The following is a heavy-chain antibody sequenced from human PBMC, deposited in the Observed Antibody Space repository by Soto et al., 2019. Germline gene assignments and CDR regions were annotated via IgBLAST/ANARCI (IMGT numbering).Heavy chain of an antibody. CDR1: GCTFSNYV. J-gene: IGHJ5*02. V-gene: IGHV1-18*01. D-gene: IGHD2-2*01. CDR2: ISLYSDGT. CDR3: ARVVPGAEAWFGP. Sequence: VKVSCMTSGCTFSNYVITWVRQPPGQPLDWLGWISLYSDGTNYAQKFQGRVSLTTDTSTTTAYMELRSLRSDDTAVYYCARVVPGAEAWFGPWGQGTLVTVSS.